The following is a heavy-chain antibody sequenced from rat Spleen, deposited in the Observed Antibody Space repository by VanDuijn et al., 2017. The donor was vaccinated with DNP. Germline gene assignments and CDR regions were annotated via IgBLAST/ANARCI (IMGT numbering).Heavy chain of an antibody. Sequence: EVQLVESGGGLVQPGRSLKLSCAASGFTFSDYNMAWVRQAPKKGLEWVATIIYDGTRTYYRDFVKGRFTISRDNAKSTLYLQIDSLRSEDTATYYWARSADNVEFDYWGQGVMVTVAS. CDR3: ARSADNVEFDY. CDR1: GFTFSDYN. J-gene: IGHJ2*01. CDR2: IIYDGTRT. V-gene: IGHV5S10*01.